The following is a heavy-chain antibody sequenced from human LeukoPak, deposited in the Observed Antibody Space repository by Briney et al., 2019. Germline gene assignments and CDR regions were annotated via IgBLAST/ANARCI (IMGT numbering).Heavy chain of an antibody. Sequence: PGGSLRLSCAASGFTFSNHGMNWVRQAPGKGLEWVSGISPSGDITYYADSVKGRFTISRDNSKNTLYLEVISLTAEDTAVYYCARDLGQYYDTSDNWFDPWGQGTLVTVSS. CDR2: ISPSGDIT. J-gene: IGHJ5*02. CDR3: ARDLGQYYDTSDNWFDP. V-gene: IGHV3-23*01. CDR1: GFTFSNHG. D-gene: IGHD3-22*01.